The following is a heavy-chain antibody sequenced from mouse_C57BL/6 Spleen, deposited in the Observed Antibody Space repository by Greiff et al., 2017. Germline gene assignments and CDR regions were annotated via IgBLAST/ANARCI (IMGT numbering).Heavy chain of an antibody. CDR3: ASWGNDGYPWFAY. D-gene: IGHD2-3*01. J-gene: IGHJ3*01. Sequence: QVQLQQPGAELVRPRSSVKLSCKASGYTFTSYWMHWVKQRPIQGLEWIGNIDPSDSETHYNQKFKDKATLTVDKSSSTAYMQLSSLTSEDSAVYYCASWGNDGYPWFAYWGQGTLVTVSA. V-gene: IGHV1-52*01. CDR2: IDPSDSET. CDR1: GYTFTSYW.